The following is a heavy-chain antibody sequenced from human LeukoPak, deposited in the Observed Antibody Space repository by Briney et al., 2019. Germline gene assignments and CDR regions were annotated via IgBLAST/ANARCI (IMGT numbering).Heavy chain of an antibody. Sequence: ASVKVSCKASGYTFTGYYMHRVRQAPGQGLEWMGWINPNSGGTNYAQKFQGRVTMTRDTSISTAYMELSRLRSDDTAVYYCARDILKRWYYFDYWGQGTLVTVSS. D-gene: IGHD4-23*01. CDR2: INPNSGGT. CDR1: GYTFTGYY. V-gene: IGHV1-2*02. CDR3: ARDILKRWYYFDY. J-gene: IGHJ4*02.